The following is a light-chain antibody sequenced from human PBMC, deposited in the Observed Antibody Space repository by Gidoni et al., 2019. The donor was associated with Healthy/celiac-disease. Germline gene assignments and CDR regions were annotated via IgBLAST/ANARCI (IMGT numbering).Light chain of an antibody. Sequence: QSALTQTASESEYAGQWITISCTVTSSDVCGYNYVSWYQQHPGKAPKLMLHEVSNRPSGFSNRFSGPKSGNTASLPISALPAEDEADYYCSSYTSSSTPVVFGGGTQLPVL. CDR2: EVS. CDR1: SSDVCGYNY. CDR3: SSYTSSSTPVV. V-gene: IGLV2-14*01. J-gene: IGLJ2*01.